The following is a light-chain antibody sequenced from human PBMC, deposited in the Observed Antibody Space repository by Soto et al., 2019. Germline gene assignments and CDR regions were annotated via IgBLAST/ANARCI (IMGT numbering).Light chain of an antibody. J-gene: IGKJ1*01. CDR2: GAS. Sequence: EIVLTQSPGTLSLSPGDTATLSCRASQSVSNTYLAWYQQKPGQAPRLLIYGASSRATGVPARFSGSGSGTEFTLTISGLQSEDFALYYCQQYQNLWTFGQGTKVDI. CDR3: QQYQNLWT. V-gene: IGKV3-20*01. CDR1: QSVSNTY.